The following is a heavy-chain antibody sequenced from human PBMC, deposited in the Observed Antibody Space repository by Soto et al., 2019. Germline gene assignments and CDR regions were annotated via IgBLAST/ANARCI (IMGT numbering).Heavy chain of an antibody. V-gene: IGHV3-15*07. J-gene: IGHJ4*02. D-gene: IGHD1-1*01. CDR3: TSFCQLRVSLFDY. CDR2: IKSSTDGGTA. Sequence: EVQLVESGGGFVESGGSLRLSCAASGFSFKDAWMTWVRQAPGKGLEWVGRIKSSTDGGTADYGAAVKGRFTMSRDDSGDTLDLHMDGLKRGDTGVYYGTSFCQLRVSLFDYWGPGAQVYVS. CDR1: GFSFKDAW.